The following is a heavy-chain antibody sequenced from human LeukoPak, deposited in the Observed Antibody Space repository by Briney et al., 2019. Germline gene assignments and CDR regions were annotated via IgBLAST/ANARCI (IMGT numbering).Heavy chain of an antibody. Sequence: KPGGSLRLSCAASGFTFNTYNMNWVRQAPGKGLEWVSSISSSSNYIYYADSVKGRFTISRDNAKNSLYLQMNSLSAEDTAVYYCARGPNDYDDYVYDYWGQGTLVTVSS. CDR3: ARGPNDYDDYVYDY. J-gene: IGHJ4*02. CDR1: GFTFNTYN. CDR2: ISSSSNYI. V-gene: IGHV3-21*01. D-gene: IGHD4-17*01.